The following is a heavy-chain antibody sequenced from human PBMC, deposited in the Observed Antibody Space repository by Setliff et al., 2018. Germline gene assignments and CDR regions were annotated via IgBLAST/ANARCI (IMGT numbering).Heavy chain of an antibody. CDR2: IYPGDSDT. D-gene: IGHD5-18*01. J-gene: IGHJ4*02. CDR1: GYDFFGYW. V-gene: IGHV5-51*01. Sequence: GESLKISCQGLGYDFFGYWIAWVRQVPGKGPEWVGLIYPGDSDTRYSPSFQGQVTISADKSISTAYLQWSSLEASDTAMYYCARLTPMADFDYWGQGTLVTVSS. CDR3: ARLTPMADFDY.